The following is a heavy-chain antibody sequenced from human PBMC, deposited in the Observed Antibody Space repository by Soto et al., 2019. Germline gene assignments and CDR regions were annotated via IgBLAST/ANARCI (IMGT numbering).Heavy chain of an antibody. D-gene: IGHD3-10*01. CDR1: GCSISSSSYY. J-gene: IGHJ6*02. CDR3: ARGLRPPYYGSGSAPLYGMDV. Sequence: SETLSLTCTVSGCSISSSSYYWGWIRQPPGKGLEWIGSIYYNGSTYYNPYLKRRVTITVDTSKNQNYLKLSSMTAADTAVYYCARGLRPPYYGSGSAPLYGMDVWGQGTTVS. V-gene: IGHV4-39*01. CDR2: IYYNGST.